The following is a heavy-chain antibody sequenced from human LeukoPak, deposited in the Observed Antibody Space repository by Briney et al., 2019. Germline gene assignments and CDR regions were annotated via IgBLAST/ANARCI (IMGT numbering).Heavy chain of an antibody. V-gene: IGHV4-59*01. Sequence: SETLSPTWSVPDASISSYYSGWIRQPPGKGLEWIGYIHFNGSTNYNPSLKSRVTMSVDTSKNQFSLKLSSVTAADTAVYYCARELAYYYDSSGYPDTFDIWGQGTMVTVSS. J-gene: IGHJ3*02. D-gene: IGHD3-22*01. CDR2: IHFNGST. CDR1: DASISSYY. CDR3: ARELAYYYDSSGYPDTFDI.